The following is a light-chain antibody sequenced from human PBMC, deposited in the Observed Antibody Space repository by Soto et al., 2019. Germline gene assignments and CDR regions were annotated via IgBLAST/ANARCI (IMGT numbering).Light chain of an antibody. CDR1: QSVSSN. CDR2: GAS. J-gene: IGKJ1*01. V-gene: IGKV3-15*01. CDR3: QQYNNWPRT. Sequence: EIVMTQSPATLSVSPGERDTLSCRASQSVSSNLAWYQQKPGQAPRLLIYGASTRATGIPARFSGSGSGTEVTLTISSLQSEYFAVYYCQQYNNWPRTFGQGTKVDIK.